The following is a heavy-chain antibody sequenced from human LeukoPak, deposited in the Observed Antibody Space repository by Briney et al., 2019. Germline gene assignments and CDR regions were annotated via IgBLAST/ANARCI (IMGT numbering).Heavy chain of an antibody. V-gene: IGHV3-33*01. CDR1: GFILSSYG. J-gene: IGHJ4*02. CDR3: ARWVGAAGFDY. Sequence: GGSLRLSCAASGFILSSYGMHWVRQAPGKGLGWVAVIWYDGSNKYYADSVKGRFSISRDNSKNTLYLQMNSLRAEDTAVYYCARWVGAAGFDYWGQGTLVTVSS. CDR2: IWYDGSNK. D-gene: IGHD2-15*01.